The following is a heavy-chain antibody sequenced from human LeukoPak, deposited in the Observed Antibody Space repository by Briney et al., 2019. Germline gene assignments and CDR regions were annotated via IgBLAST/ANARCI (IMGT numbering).Heavy chain of an antibody. CDR2: INHSGST. V-gene: IGHV4-34*01. CDR1: GGSFSNYC. J-gene: IGHJ4*02. Sequence: SETLSLTCTVYGGSFSNYCWRWIRQPPGKGLEWVGEINHSGSTNYNPSLKSRVTISVDTSKNQFSLKLSSVTAADTAVYYCARGTAVHTNFDYWGQGTLVTVSS. CDR3: ARGTAVHTNFDY. D-gene: IGHD3-10*02.